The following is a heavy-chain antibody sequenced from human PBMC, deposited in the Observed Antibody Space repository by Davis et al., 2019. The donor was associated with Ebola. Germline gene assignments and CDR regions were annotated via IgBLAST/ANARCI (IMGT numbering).Heavy chain of an antibody. J-gene: IGHJ4*02. CDR2: IYYSGST. Sequence: MPSETLSLTCTVSGASISSYYWSWIRQPPGKGLEWIGYIYYSGSTNYNPSLKSRVTISVDTSKNQFSLKLSSVTAADTAVYYCAEGWDDGLGYWGQGTLVTVSS. CDR1: GASISSYY. D-gene: IGHD1-26*01. CDR3: AEGWDDGLGY. V-gene: IGHV4-59*01.